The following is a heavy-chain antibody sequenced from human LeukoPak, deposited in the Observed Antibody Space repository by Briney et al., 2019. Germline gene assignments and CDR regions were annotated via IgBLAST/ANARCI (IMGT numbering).Heavy chain of an antibody. Sequence: SETLSLTCAVYGGSFSGYYWSWIRQPPGKGLEWIGEINHSGSTNYNPSLKSRVTISIDTSKNQVSLKLSSVTAADTAVYYCASMSRGAFDIWGQGTMVTVSS. CDR3: ASMSRGAFDI. D-gene: IGHD2-2*01. CDR1: GGSFSGYY. J-gene: IGHJ3*02. V-gene: IGHV4-34*01. CDR2: INHSGST.